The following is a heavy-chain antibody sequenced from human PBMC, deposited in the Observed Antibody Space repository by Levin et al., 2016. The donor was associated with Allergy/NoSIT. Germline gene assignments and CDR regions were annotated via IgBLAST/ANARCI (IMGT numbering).Heavy chain of an antibody. D-gene: IGHD5-18*01. V-gene: IGHV3-21*01. J-gene: IGHJ4*02. CDR2: ISSSSSYI. Sequence: GGSLRLSCAASGFTFSSYSMNWVRQAPGKGLEWVSSISSSSSYIYYADSVKGRFTISRDNAKNSLYLQMNSLRAEDTAVYYCARVGAPRGYSYGYGYFDYWGQGTLVTVSS. CDR3: ARVGAPRGYSYGYGYFDY. CDR1: GFTFSSYS.